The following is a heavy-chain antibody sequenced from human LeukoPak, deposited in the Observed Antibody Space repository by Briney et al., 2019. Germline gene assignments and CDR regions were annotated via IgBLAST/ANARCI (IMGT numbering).Heavy chain of an antibody. D-gene: IGHD1-26*01. Sequence: PGRSLRLSCAASGFTFSSYGMHWVRQAPGKGLEWVAVIWYDGSNKYYADSVKGRFTISRDNSKNTLYLQMNSLRAEDTAVYYCARDPGGYSGSSRFDPWGQGTLVTVSS. CDR3: ARDPGGYSGSSRFDP. V-gene: IGHV3-33*01. CDR2: IWYDGSNK. J-gene: IGHJ5*02. CDR1: GFTFSSYG.